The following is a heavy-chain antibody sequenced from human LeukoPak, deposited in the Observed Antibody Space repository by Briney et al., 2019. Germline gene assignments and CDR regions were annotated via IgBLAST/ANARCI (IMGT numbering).Heavy chain of an antibody. Sequence: GASVKVSCKASGYTFTGYYMHWVRQAPGQGLEWMGWINPNSGCTNYAQKFQGRVTMTRDTSISTAYMELSRLRSDDTAVYYCARDRGYCSSTSCSPLDYWGQGTLVTVSS. J-gene: IGHJ4*02. D-gene: IGHD2-2*01. CDR1: GYTFTGYY. CDR3: ARDRGYCSSTSCSPLDY. V-gene: IGHV1-2*02. CDR2: INPNSGCT.